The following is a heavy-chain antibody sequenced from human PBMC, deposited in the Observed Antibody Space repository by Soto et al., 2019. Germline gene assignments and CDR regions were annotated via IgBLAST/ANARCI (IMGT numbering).Heavy chain of an antibody. CDR1: GGSFSGYY. D-gene: IGHD3-22*01. CDR3: ARGGILVVIGYFQH. J-gene: IGHJ1*01. CDR2: INHSGST. V-gene: IGHV4-34*01. Sequence: QVQLQQWGAGLLKPSETLSLTCAVYGGSFSGYYWSWIRQPPGKGLEWIGEINHSGSTNYNPSLESRVTISVDTSKNQFSLKLSSVTAADTAVYYCARGGILVVIGYFQHWGQGTLVTVSS.